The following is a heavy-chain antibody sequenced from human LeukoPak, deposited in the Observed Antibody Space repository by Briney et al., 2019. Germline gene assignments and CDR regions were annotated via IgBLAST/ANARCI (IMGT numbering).Heavy chain of an antibody. D-gene: IGHD3-9*01. CDR3: ASSLYLRYFDWLSDAFDI. Sequence: SVKVSCKASGGTFSSYAISWVRQAPGQGLEWMGRIIPILGIANYAQKFQGRVTITADKSTSTAYMELSSLRSEDTAVYYCASSLYLRYFDWLSDAFDIWGQGTMATVSS. V-gene: IGHV1-69*04. CDR2: IIPILGIA. J-gene: IGHJ3*02. CDR1: GGTFSSYA.